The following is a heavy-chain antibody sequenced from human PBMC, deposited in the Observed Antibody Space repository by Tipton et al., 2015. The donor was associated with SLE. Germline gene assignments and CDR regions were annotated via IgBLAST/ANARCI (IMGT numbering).Heavy chain of an antibody. CDR2: IYSSGST. Sequence: TLSLTCTVSGASISSYSYYWSWIRQPAGKGLEWIGRIYSSGSTTYNPSLKSRVTISIDTSKNQLSLKLNSVTAADTAVYYCARGPPGDWDGWGQGTLVTVSS. V-gene: IGHV4-61*02. CDR3: ARGPPGDWDG. CDR1: GASISSYSYY. D-gene: IGHD2-21*02. J-gene: IGHJ4*02.